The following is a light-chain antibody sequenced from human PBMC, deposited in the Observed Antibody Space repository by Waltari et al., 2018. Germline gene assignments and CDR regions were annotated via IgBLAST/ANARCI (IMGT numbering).Light chain of an antibody. Sequence: QSALTQPASGSATPGQSITSSCTGTPSDVGTYYLVSWYQQHSAKAPKLLICEVIKRPSGVSSRFSGSKSGNTASLTISGLQAEDEADYYCCSYAGRGTYVFGSGTKVTV. CDR3: CSYAGRGTYV. CDR2: EVI. J-gene: IGLJ1*01. CDR1: PSDVGTYYL. V-gene: IGLV2-23*02.